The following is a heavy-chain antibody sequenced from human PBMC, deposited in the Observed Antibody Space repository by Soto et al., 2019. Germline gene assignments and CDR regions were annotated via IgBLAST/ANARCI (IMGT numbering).Heavy chain of an antibody. CDR2: IDSYSNFI. D-gene: IGHD3-9*01. J-gene: IGHJ4*02. CDR1: GFTFSRYS. CDR3: ASDNALVFVDY. V-gene: IGHV3-21*01. Sequence: GGAMRLSCAASGFTFSRYSMNWVRQAPGKGLEWVSSIDSYSNFIYYADSVKGRFIISRDNARNSLFLQMSSLRDEDTAVYYCASDNALVFVDYWGQGTLVTVSS.